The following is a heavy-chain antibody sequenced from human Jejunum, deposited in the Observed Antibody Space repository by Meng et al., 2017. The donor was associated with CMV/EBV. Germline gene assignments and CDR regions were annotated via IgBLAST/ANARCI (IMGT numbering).Heavy chain of an antibody. CDR1: GGYINTYY. CDR3: VRHGDCSSGSCYYHWFDP. D-gene: IGHD2-2*01. Sequence: QVQRCWSGPGLRKPSETLSLTCSVSGGYINTYYWGWIRQSPGKGLEWIGNIYNYGGTYYNPSLKSRVTISTDTSKNEFSLRLKSVTAADTAVYYCVRHGDCSSGSCYYHWFDPWGQGSLVTVSS. J-gene: IGHJ5*02. CDR2: IYNYGGT. V-gene: IGHV4-59*08.